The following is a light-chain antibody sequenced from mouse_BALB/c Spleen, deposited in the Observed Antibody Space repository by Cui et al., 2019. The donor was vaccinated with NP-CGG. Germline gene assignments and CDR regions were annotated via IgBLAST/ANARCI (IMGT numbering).Light chain of an antibody. Sequence: AVVTHESACRTSPGETVTLTCRSSTGAVTTSNYANWVQEKPDHLFTGVIGGTNNRVPGVPARFSGSLIGDKAALTITGAQTEDEAIYFCALWYSNHWVFGGGTKLTVL. V-gene: IGLV1*01. CDR3: ALWYSNHWV. J-gene: IGLJ1*01. CDR1: TGAVTTSNY. CDR2: GTN.